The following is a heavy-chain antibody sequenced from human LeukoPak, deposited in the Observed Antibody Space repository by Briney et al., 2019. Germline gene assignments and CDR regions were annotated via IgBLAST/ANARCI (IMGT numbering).Heavy chain of an antibody. CDR1: GYSISSGYY. D-gene: IGHD2-2*01. CDR2: IYHSGST. Sequence: SETLSLTCTVSGYSISSGYYWGWIRQPPGKGLEWIGSIYHSGSTYYNLSLKSRVTISVDTSKNQFSLKLSSVTAADTAVYYCARVAGVPAASFDYWGQGTLVTVSS. J-gene: IGHJ4*02. CDR3: ARVAGVPAASFDY. V-gene: IGHV4-38-2*02.